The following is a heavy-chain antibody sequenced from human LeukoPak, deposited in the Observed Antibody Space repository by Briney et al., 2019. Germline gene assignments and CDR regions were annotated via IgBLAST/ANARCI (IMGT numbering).Heavy chain of an antibody. D-gene: IGHD3-10*01. Sequence: GGSLRLSCAASGFTFSSYSMNWVRQAPGKGLEWVSYISSSSSTIYYADSVKGRFTISRDNAKNSLYLQMNSLRAEDTAVYYCARVGSVLLWFGELSDWFDPWGQGTLVTVSS. V-gene: IGHV3-48*04. CDR2: ISSSSSTI. CDR1: GFTFSSYS. J-gene: IGHJ5*02. CDR3: ARVGSVLLWFGELSDWFDP.